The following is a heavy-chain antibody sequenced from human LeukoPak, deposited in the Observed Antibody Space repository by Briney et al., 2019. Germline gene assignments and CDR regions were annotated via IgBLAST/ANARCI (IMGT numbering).Heavy chain of an antibody. D-gene: IGHD4-11*01. CDR3: TRRTVNFVS. J-gene: IGHJ4*02. Sequence: GGSLRLPCAASGFTFSGSAMHWDRQASGKGLEWVGRIRSKANSYATAYAASVKGRITISRDNSKNTANLQMNSQKTVDKAVYYCTRRTVNFVSWGQGTLVTDSS. CDR2: IRSKANSYAT. V-gene: IGHV3-73*01. CDR1: GFTFSGSA.